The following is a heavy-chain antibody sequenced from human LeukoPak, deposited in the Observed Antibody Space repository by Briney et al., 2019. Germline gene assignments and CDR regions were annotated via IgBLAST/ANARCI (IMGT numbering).Heavy chain of an antibody. CDR2: ISSSSSTI. CDR3: ARIVPGPYYDILTGYSFDAFDI. V-gene: IGHV3-48*01. J-gene: IGHJ3*02. CDR1: GFTFSSYS. Sequence: GGSLRLSCAASGFTFSSYSMNWVRQAPGKGLEWVSSISSSSSTIYYADSVKGRFTISRDNAKNSLYLQMNSLRAEDTAVYYCARIVPGPYYDILTGYSFDAFDIWGQGTMVTVSS. D-gene: IGHD3-9*01.